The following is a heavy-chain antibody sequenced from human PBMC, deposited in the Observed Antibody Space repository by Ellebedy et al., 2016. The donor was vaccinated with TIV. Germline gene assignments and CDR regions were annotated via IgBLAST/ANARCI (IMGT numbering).Heavy chain of an antibody. D-gene: IGHD3/OR15-3a*01. CDR3: ATVMDFGPGSSFDY. CDR2: NIPIFGTT. Sequence: SVKVSXKASGYSFISYAISWVRQAPGHGLEWIGGNIPIFGTTDYAQKFQVRATITADESTSTLNIDRLRSEDTALYYCATVMDFGPGSSFDYWGPGTLVTVSS. J-gene: IGHJ4*02. CDR1: GYSFISYA. V-gene: IGHV1-69*13.